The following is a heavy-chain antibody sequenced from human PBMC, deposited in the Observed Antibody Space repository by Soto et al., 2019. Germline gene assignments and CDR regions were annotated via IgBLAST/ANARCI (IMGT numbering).Heavy chain of an antibody. CDR2: AHHSGRT. Sequence: QVQLQESGPGLVKPSGTLSLTCTVSGGSMSSSNWWNWVRQSPGKGLEWIGEAHHSGRTNYNPSLKYRVTISVDKSKIHFSLKLSSVTAADTAVYYCARSEATGLDYWGQGTLVTVSS. CDR1: GGSMSSSNW. J-gene: IGHJ4*02. CDR3: ARSEATGLDY. V-gene: IGHV4-4*02. D-gene: IGHD1-26*01.